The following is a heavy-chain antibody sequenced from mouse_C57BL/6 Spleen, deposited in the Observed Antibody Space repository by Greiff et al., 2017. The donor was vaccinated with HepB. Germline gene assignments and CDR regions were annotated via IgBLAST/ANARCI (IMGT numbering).Heavy chain of an antibody. D-gene: IGHD3-3*01. V-gene: IGHV1-64*01. Sequence: QVQLKQPGAELVKPGASVKLSCKASGYTFTSYWMHWVKQRPGQGLEWIGMIHPNSGSTNYNEKFKSKATLTVDKSSSTAYMQLSSLTSEDSAVYYCARGGGRGGHFDVWGTGTTVTVSS. CDR2: IHPNSGST. J-gene: IGHJ1*03. CDR1: GYTFTSYW. CDR3: ARGGGRGGHFDV.